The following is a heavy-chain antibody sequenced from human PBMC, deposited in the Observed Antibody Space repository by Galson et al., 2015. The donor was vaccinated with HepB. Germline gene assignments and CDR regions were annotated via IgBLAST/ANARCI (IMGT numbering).Heavy chain of an antibody. J-gene: IGHJ6*02. CDR1: GYTFNNYD. D-gene: IGHD3-22*01. Sequence: SVKVSCKASGYTFNNYDINWVRQATGQGLEWMGWMDPRNGKTGYAPKFQGRVTMTRNSSTSTAHMDLTTLRSDDAAVYYCARGRHPTWARVISLSGRNYNGMDVWGQGTPVTVSS. V-gene: IGHV1-8*01. CDR2: MDPRNGKT. CDR3: ARGRHPTWARVISLSGRNYNGMDV.